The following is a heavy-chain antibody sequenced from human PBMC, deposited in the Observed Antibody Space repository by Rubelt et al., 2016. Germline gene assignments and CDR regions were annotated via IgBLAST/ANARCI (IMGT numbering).Heavy chain of an antibody. CDR1: GVSISSYY. J-gene: IGHJ4*02. V-gene: IGHV4-59*01. CDR3: ASLAADYFDY. CDR2: IYYCGGT. D-gene: IGHD2-15*01. Sequence: QVQLQQWGAGLLKPSETLSLTCTVSGVSISSYYWSWIRKPPGKGLEWIGYIYYCGGTNYNPPRKSGVTRSVDTSKNQFSLKLSSVTAADTAVYYCASLAADYFDYWGQGTLVTVSS.